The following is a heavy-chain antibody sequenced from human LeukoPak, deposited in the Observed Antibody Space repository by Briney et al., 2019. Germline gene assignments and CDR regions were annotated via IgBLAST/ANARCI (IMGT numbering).Heavy chain of an antibody. Sequence: SETLSLTCTVSGGSISSSSYYWGWIRQPPGKGLEWIGSIYYSGSTYYNPSLKSRVTISVDTSKNQFYLKLSSVTAADTAVYYCARQDYDFWSGYLYYFDYWGQGTLVTVSS. V-gene: IGHV4-39*01. CDR1: GGSISSSSYY. CDR2: IYYSGST. J-gene: IGHJ4*02. D-gene: IGHD3-3*01. CDR3: ARQDYDFWSGYLYYFDY.